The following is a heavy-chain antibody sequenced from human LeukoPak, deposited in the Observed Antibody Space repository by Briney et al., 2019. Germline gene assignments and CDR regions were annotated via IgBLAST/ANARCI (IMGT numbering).Heavy chain of an antibody. CDR2: IIPVFGIT. D-gene: IGHD3-22*01. V-gene: IGHV1-69*02. J-gene: IGHJ5*02. Sequence: SVKVSCKASGGTFSSYTVSWVRQAPGQGLEWMGRIIPVFGITNYAQNFQDRVTITADTSTGTAYMELHSLRSEDTAVYHCARSTEYYDSSGYPGDWFDPWGQGTLVTVSS. CDR1: GGTFSSYT. CDR3: ARSTEYYDSSGYPGDWFDP.